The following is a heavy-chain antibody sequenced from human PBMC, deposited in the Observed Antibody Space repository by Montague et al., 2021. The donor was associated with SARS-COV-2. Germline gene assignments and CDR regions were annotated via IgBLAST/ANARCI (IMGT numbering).Heavy chain of an antibody. Sequence: VAPGASLSSDSQSWHWIRQSPSRGLEWLASTYYRSKWYNDSAPSVSGRATVKPDTSRNQFSLHLDSVTPEDTALYFCARKMDSSFDVWGKGTMVIVS. CDR3: ARKMDSSFDV. J-gene: IGHJ3*01. CDR2: TYYRSKWYN. V-gene: IGHV6-1*01. D-gene: IGHD2-2*03. CDR1: GASLSSDSQS.